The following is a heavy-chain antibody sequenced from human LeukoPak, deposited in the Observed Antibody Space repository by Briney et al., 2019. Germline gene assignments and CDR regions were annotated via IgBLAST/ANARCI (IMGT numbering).Heavy chain of an antibody. D-gene: IGHD6-19*01. V-gene: IGHV3-23*01. CDR2: ISGSGGST. CDR3: AKERWYSSGVVGWFDP. Sequence: GGSLRLSCAASGFTFSSYSMNWVRQAPGKGLEWVSAISGSGGSTYYADSVKGRFTISRDNSKNTLYLQMNSLRAEDTAVYYCAKERWYSSGVVGWFDPWGQGTLVTVSS. CDR1: GFTFSSYS. J-gene: IGHJ5*02.